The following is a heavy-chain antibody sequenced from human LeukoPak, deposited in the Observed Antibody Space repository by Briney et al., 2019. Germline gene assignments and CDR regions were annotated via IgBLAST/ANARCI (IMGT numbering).Heavy chain of an antibody. Sequence: GGSLRLSCAASGFTFSSYGMHWVRQAPGKGLEWVAVIWYDGSNKYYADSVKGRFTISRDNSKNTLYLQMNSLRAEDTAVYYCATTILHSSSWYGDDAFDIWGQGTMVTVSS. V-gene: IGHV3-33*01. CDR2: IWYDGSNK. J-gene: IGHJ3*02. CDR3: ATTILHSSSWYGDDAFDI. D-gene: IGHD6-13*01. CDR1: GFTFSSYG.